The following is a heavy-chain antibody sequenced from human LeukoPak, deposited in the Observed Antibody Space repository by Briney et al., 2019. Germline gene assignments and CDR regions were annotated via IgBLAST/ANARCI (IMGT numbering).Heavy chain of an antibody. CDR3: ARALTQYYDSSGYDY. CDR2: ISSSSGYI. V-gene: IGHV3-21*01. Sequence: PGGSLRLSCAASGFTFSSYSMNWVRQAPGKGLEWVSSISSSSGYIYYADPVKGRFTISRDNAKNSLYLQMNSLTAEDTAVYYCARALTQYYDSSGYDYWGQGTLVTVSS. D-gene: IGHD3-22*01. J-gene: IGHJ4*02. CDR1: GFTFSSYS.